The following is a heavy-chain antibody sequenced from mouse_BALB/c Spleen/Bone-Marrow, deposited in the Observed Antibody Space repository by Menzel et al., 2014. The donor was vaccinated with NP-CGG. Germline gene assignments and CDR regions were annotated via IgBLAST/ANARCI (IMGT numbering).Heavy chain of an antibody. J-gene: IGHJ2*01. CDR1: GFTFSSYG. Sequence: VHLVESGGGLVQSGGSLKLSCAASGFTFSSYGMSWVRQTPDKRLELVATINSNGGSTYYPDSVKGRFTISRDNAKNTLYLQMSSLKSEDTAMYYCARDYDYDYWGQGTTLTVSS. V-gene: IGHV5-6-3*01. CDR2: INSNGGST. D-gene: IGHD2-4*01. CDR3: ARDYDYDY.